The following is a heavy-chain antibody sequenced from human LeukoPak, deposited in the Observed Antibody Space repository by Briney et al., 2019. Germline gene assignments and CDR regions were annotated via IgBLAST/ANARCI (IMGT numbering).Heavy chain of an antibody. CDR1: GFTFSNYW. V-gene: IGHV3-7*03. J-gene: IGHJ4*02. Sequence: GGSLRLSCAASGFTFSNYWMHWVRQAPGKGLEWVANIKQDGSEIYYVAPVKGRFSISRDNARNSVYLQMNSLRAEDTAVYYCARALSAWGQGTLVTVSS. CDR2: IKQDGSEI. D-gene: IGHD3-3*01. CDR3: ARALSA.